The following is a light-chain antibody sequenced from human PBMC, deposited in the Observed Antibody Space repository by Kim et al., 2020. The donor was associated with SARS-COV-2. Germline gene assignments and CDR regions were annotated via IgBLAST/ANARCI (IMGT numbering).Light chain of an antibody. Sequence: QSVLTQPPSASGTPGQRVTISCAGGTSNIGSNIVAWYQHLPGAAPRLLIYNNNQRPTGVPARFSGSRSDTSASLVISGLQSEDEAAYFCASWDGGLKGVVFGGGTQLTVL. V-gene: IGLV1-44*01. CDR3: ASWDGGLKGVV. CDR1: TSNIGSNI. CDR2: NNN. J-gene: IGLJ3*02.